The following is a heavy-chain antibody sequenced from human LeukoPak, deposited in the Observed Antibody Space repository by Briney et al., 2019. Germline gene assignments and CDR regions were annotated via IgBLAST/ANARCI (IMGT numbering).Heavy chain of an antibody. CDR2: IYYSGGT. V-gene: IGHV4-59*08. J-gene: IGHJ5*02. D-gene: IGHD3-16*01. Sequence: LETLSLTCTVSGGSVSGYYWSWIRQPPGKGLEWIGYIYYSGGTNYNPSLNGRVTVSVDTSKNQVSLKLTSVTAADTAVYYCARGHYGFDPWGQGTLVTVSS. CDR3: ARGHYGFDP. CDR1: GGSVSGYY.